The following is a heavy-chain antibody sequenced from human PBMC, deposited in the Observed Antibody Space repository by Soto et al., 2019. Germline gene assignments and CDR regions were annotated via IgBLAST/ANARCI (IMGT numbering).Heavy chain of an antibody. Sequence: RQAPGKGLEWVSYISSSGSTIYYADSVKGRFTISRDNAKNSLYLQMNSLRAEDTAVYYCARDQYSQALYWGQGTLVTVSS. CDR3: ARDQYSQALY. V-gene: IGHV3-11*01. CDR2: ISSSGSTI. J-gene: IGHJ4*02. D-gene: IGHD6-6*01.